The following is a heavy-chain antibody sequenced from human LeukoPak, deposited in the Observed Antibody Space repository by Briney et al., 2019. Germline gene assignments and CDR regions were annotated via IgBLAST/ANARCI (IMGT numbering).Heavy chain of an antibody. Sequence: SETLSLTCTVSGGSISSSSYYWGWLRQPPGKGLEWIGSIHYSGSTNYNPSLKSRVTISVDTSKNQFSLKLSSLTAADTAVYYCARGYCSGGSCYSYYYYNYMDVWGKGTTVTVSS. J-gene: IGHJ6*03. V-gene: IGHV4-39*07. CDR2: IHYSGST. D-gene: IGHD2-15*01. CDR3: ARGYCSGGSCYSYYYYNYMDV. CDR1: GGSISSSSYY.